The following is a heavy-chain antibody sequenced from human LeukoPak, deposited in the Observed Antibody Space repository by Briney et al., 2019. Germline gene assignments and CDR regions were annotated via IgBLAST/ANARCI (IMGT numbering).Heavy chain of an antibody. Sequence: SETLSLTCTVSGGSISSSTYYWGWIRQPPGMGLEWIGNIYYSGSTFYNASLKSRVRISVDTSKNQFSLKLSSVTAADTAVYYCARRMFRPPNFDYWGQGTLVTVSS. D-gene: IGHD3-10*02. CDR1: GGSISSSTYY. CDR2: IYYSGST. V-gene: IGHV4-39*01. CDR3: ARRMFRPPNFDY. J-gene: IGHJ4*02.